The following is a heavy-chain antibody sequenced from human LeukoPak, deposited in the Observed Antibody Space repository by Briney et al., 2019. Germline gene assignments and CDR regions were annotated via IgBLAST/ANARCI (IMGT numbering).Heavy chain of an antibody. D-gene: IGHD2-15*01. CDR1: GFTFSSHW. CDR2: ITSDGRST. J-gene: IGHJ3*02. CDR3: ARERYSRREDDAFDI. V-gene: IGHV3-74*03. Sequence: HPGGSPRLSCAVSGFTFSSHWMHWVRQAPGKGLVWVSRITSDGRSTTYADSVKGRFTISRDNAKNTLYLQMNSLRAEDTAVYYCARERYSRREDDAFDIWGQGTMVTVSS.